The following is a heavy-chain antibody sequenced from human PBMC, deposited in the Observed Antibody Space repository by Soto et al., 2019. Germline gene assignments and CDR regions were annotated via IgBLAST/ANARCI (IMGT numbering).Heavy chain of an antibody. CDR3: AKDLPGSQVYYYYYGMDV. D-gene: IGHD3-10*01. Sequence: GGSLRLSCAASGFTFSSYAMSWVRQAPGKGLEWVSAISGSGGSTYYADSVKGRFTISRDNSKNTLYLQMNSLRAEDTAVYYCAKDLPGSQVYYYYYGMDVWGQGTTVTVSS. CDR2: ISGSGGST. V-gene: IGHV3-23*01. J-gene: IGHJ6*02. CDR1: GFTFSSYA.